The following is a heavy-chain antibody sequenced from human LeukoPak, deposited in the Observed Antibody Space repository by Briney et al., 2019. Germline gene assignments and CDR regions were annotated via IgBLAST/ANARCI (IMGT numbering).Heavy chain of an antibody. CDR3: VRDRTERRSWVEFDA. CDR1: GFTVTSYG. CDR2: FYSDGGI. J-gene: IGHJ5*02. V-gene: IGHV3-66*02. D-gene: IGHD1-26*01. Sequence: GGSLRLSCAASGFTVTSYGMSWVRQAPGKGPEWVSVFYSDGGIRYTDSVQGRFTISRDDSENTLYLQMNNLRVEDAAIYYCVRDRTERRSWVEFDAWRQGVLVAVSS.